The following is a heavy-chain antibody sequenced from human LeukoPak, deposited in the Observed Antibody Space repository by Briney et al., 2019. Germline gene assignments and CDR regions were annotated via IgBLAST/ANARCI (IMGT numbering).Heavy chain of an antibody. Sequence: PGGSLRLSCAASGFTVSSNYMNWVRQASGKGLEWVSVIYSGGSTYYADPVKGRFTISRDKSKNTLYLQMNSLRAEDTAVCYCASRAPYYGSGRDLGDYWGQGTLVTVSS. D-gene: IGHD3-10*01. CDR2: IYSGGST. CDR3: ASRAPYYGSGRDLGDY. V-gene: IGHV3-66*01. J-gene: IGHJ4*02. CDR1: GFTVSSNY.